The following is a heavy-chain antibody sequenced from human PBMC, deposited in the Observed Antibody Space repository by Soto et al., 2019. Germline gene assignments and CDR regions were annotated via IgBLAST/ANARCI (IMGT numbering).Heavy chain of an antibody. D-gene: IGHD3-9*01. CDR3: ARGYFDCLSRGYYYYGMHV. Sequence: SETLCLTCTASGGSISSGGYYWSWIRQHPGKGLEWIGYIYYSGSTYYNPSLKSRVTISVDTSKNQFSLKLSSVTAAATAVYYCARGYFDCLSRGYYYYGMHVSGQTITRTGS. J-gene: IGHJ6*02. V-gene: IGHV4-31*03. CDR1: GGSISSGGYY. CDR2: IYYSGST.